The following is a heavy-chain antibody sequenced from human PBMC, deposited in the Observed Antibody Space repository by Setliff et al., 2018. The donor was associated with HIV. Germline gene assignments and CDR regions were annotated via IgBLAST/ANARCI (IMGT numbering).Heavy chain of an antibody. V-gene: IGHV4-59*11. CDR1: GGSISSHY. CDR3: ARYKCINFACVGFDI. Sequence: PSETLSLTCTVSGGSISSHYWSWIRQPPGKRLEWIGYIYYSGSTNSKPSLKSRVTISLDTSKNQFSLKLSSVTAADTAVYYCARYKCINFACVGFDIWGQGTVVTVSS. D-gene: IGHD3-9*01. CDR2: IYYSGST. J-gene: IGHJ3*02.